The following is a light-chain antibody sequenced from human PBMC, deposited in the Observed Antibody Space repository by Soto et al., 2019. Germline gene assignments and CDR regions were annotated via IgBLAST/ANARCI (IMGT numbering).Light chain of an antibody. CDR1: SSDVGSYNL. CDR2: EGS. Sequence: QSVLTQPASVSGSPGQSITISCTGTSSDVGSYNLVSWYQQHPGKAPKLMIYEGSKRPSGVSNRFSGSKSGNTASLTISGLQAEDEADYYCCSYAGSSPEVFGGGTKVTVL. CDR3: CSYAGSSPEV. J-gene: IGLJ2*01. V-gene: IGLV2-23*01.